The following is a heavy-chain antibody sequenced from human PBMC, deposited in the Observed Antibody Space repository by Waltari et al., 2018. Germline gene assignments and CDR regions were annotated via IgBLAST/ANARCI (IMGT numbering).Heavy chain of an antibody. Sequence: EVQLMESGGGLIQPGGSLRLSWVVSGFTVNTYYMSWVHQAPGKGPEWVSVIYSGGTTYYADSVKGRFTVTRDDSKNTVYLQMSSLIVDDTAVYFCVRPLTPYSFDAFDLWGQGTVVTVSS. J-gene: IGHJ3*01. CDR1: GFTVNTYY. CDR3: VRPLTPYSFDAFDL. CDR2: IYSGGTT. D-gene: IGHD2-15*01. V-gene: IGHV3-53*01.